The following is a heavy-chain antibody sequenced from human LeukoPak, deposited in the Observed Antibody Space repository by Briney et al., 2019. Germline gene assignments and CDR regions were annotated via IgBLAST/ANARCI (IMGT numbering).Heavy chain of an antibody. Sequence: TGGSLRLSCTTSGFTLGDCARSWVRQAPGRGLEWVGFIRSKAFGGTTEYAASVRGRFTISRDDSKSIAYLQMNSLEAEDTAVYYCARASYANYVNLDCWGKETLVTVSS. V-gene: IGHV3-49*04. CDR2: IRSKAFGGTT. J-gene: IGHJ4*01. D-gene: IGHD4/OR15-4a*01. CDR1: GFTLGDCA. CDR3: ARASYANYVNLDC.